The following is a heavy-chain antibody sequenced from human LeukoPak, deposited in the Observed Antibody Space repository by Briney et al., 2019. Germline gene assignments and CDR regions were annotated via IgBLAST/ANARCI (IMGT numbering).Heavy chain of an antibody. Sequence: WVRQPPGKGLEWIGSIYYSGSTYYNPSLKSRVTISVDTSKNQFSLKLSSVTAADTAVYYCARLRGVRGSWGQGTLVTVSS. D-gene: IGHD3-10*01. V-gene: IGHV4-39*01. CDR3: ARLRGVRGS. CDR2: IYYSGST. J-gene: IGHJ4*02.